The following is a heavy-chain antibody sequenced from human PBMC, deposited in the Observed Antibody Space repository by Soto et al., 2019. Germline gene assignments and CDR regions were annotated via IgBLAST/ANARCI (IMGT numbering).Heavy chain of an antibody. J-gene: IGHJ5*02. CDR2: INHSGST. CDR3: ATLGHYDFWSGFRKGNWFDP. CDR1: GGSFIGYY. D-gene: IGHD3-3*01. V-gene: IGHV4-34*01. Sequence: QVQLQQWGAGLLKPSETVSLTCAVYGGSFIGYYGTWIRQPPGKGLEWSGEINHSGSTNYNPSLKSRVTLSADTSKNQFSLRLSSVTAADTAVYYCATLGHYDFWSGFRKGNWFDPWGQGTLVTVSS.